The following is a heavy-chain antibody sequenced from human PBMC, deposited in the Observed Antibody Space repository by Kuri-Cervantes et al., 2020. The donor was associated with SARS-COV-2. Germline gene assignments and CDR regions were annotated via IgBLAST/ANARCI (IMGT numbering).Heavy chain of an antibody. CDR3: ARLGGFGEAPYYYYGMDV. CDR1: GGTFSSYA. Sequence: FSCKASGGTFSSYAISWVRQAPGQGLEWMGGIIPILGIANYAQKFQGRVTITADKSASTAYMELSSLRSEDTAVYYCARLGGFGEAPYYYYGMDVWGQGTTVTVSS. J-gene: IGHJ6*02. D-gene: IGHD3-10*01. CDR2: IIPILGIA. V-gene: IGHV1-69*10.